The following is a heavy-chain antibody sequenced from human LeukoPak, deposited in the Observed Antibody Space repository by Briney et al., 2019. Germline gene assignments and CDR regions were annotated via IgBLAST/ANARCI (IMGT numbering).Heavy chain of an antibody. V-gene: IGHV1-69*13. Sequence: ASVKVSCKAPGGTFSSYAISWVRQAPGQGLEWMGGIIPIFGTANYAQKFQGGVTITADESTSTAYMELSSLRSEDTAVYYCATTSYDILTGYYNLNFDYWGQGTLVTVSS. CDR3: ATTSYDILTGYYNLNFDY. D-gene: IGHD3-9*01. CDR1: GGTFSSYA. CDR2: IIPIFGTA. J-gene: IGHJ4*02.